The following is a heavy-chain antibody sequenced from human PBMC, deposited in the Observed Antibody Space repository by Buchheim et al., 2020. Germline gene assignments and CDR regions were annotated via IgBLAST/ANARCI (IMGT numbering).Heavy chain of an antibody. Sequence: VQLVESGGGVVQPGRSLRLSCAASGFIFSAYEMNWVRQAPGKGLEWVSYFGSSGSTIYYADSVKGRFTISRDNAKNSLYLQMNSLRAEDTAVYYCARAIIAASFDYWGQGTL. CDR2: FGSSGSTI. J-gene: IGHJ4*02. V-gene: IGHV3-48*03. CDR1: GFIFSAYE. D-gene: IGHD6-25*01. CDR3: ARAIIAASFDY.